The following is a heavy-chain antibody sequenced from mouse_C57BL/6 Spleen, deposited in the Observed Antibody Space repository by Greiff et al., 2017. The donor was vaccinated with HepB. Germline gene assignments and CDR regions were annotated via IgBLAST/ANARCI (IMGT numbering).Heavy chain of an antibody. V-gene: IGHV1-55*01. D-gene: IGHD2-1*01. CDR1: GYTFTSYW. CDR3: ARAGGNYPYYYAMDY. CDR2: IYPGSGST. J-gene: IGHJ4*01. Sequence: VQLQPGAELVKPGASVKMSCKASGYTFTSYWITWVKQRPGQGLEWIGDIYPGSGSTNYNEKFKSKATLTVDTSSSTAYMQLSSLTSEDSAVYYCARAGGNYPYYYAMDYWGQGTSVTVSS.